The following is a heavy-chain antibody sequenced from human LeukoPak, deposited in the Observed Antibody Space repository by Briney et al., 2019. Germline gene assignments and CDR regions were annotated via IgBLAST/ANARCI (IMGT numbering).Heavy chain of an antibody. Sequence: GGSLRLSCAASGFTFSSYAMSWVRQAPGKGLEWVSAISGSGGSTYYADSVKGRFTISRDNSKNTLHLQMNSLRAEDTAVYYCATQPHYYDSSGYLFDYWGQGTLVTVSS. CDR2: ISGSGGST. V-gene: IGHV3-23*01. D-gene: IGHD3-22*01. J-gene: IGHJ4*02. CDR1: GFTFSSYA. CDR3: ATQPHYYDSSGYLFDY.